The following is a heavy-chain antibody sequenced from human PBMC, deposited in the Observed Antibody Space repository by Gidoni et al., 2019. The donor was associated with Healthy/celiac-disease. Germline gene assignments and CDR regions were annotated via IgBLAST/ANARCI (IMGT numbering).Heavy chain of an antibody. D-gene: IGHD6-13*01. Sequence: CAASGFTFSGSAMHWVRQASGKGLEWVGRIRSKANSYATAYSASVKGRFTISRDDSKNTASLQMNSLKTEDTAVYYCTTLIAAAGHPPPYYYYGMDVWGQGTTVTVSS. J-gene: IGHJ6*02. CDR2: IRSKANSYAT. CDR3: TTLIAAAGHPPPYYYYGMDV. CDR1: GFTFSGSA. V-gene: IGHV3-73*01.